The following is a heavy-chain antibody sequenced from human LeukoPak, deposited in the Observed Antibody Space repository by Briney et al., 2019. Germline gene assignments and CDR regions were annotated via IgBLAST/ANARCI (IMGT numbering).Heavy chain of an antibody. CDR1: GGTFSSYA. V-gene: IGHV1-69*04. Sequence: SVKVSCKASGGTFSSYAISWVRQAPGQGLEWMGRIIPILGIANYAQKFQGRVTITADKSTGTAYMELSSLRSEDTAVYYCASGGIVVVITLDYWGQGTLVTVSS. J-gene: IGHJ4*02. D-gene: IGHD3-22*01. CDR2: IIPILGIA. CDR3: ASGGIVVVITLDY.